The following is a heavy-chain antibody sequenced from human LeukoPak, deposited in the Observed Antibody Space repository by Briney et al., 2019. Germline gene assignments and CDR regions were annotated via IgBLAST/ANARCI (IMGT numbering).Heavy chain of an antibody. V-gene: IGHV3-7*01. CDR3: ARADSSSWYYYYYMDV. J-gene: IGHJ6*03. CDR2: IKQDGSEK. Sequence: PGGSLRLSCAASGFTFSSYWMSWVRQAPGKGLEWVANIKQDGSEKYYVDSVKGRFTISRDNAKNSLYLQMNSLRAEDTAVYYCARADSSSWYYYYYMDVWGKGTTVTISS. D-gene: IGHD6-13*01. CDR1: GFTFSSYW.